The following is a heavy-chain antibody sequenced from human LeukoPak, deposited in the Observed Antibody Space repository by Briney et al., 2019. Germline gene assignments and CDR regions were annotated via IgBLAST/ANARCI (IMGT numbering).Heavy chain of an antibody. D-gene: IGHD5-12*01. CDR1: GGSINGYF. Sequence: PSETLSLTCTVSGGSINGYFWSWIRQPAGKGLEWIGRIYSSGSNNYNPSLESRVPMSLDTSKNHLSLHLSSVTAADTDVYYCAREPPSGREPNSGRPLDYWGQGTLVTVSS. CDR2: IYSSGSN. CDR3: AREPPSGREPNSGRPLDY. V-gene: IGHV4-4*07. J-gene: IGHJ4*02.